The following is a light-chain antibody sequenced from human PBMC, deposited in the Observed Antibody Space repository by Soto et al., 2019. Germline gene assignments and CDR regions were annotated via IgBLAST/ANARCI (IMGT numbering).Light chain of an antibody. J-gene: IGKJ1*01. Sequence: EIVMTQSPATLSVSPGERATLSCRASQSVSSNLAWYQQKPGQAPRLLIYGASTRATGIPARFSGSGSGTVFTLTIRSRQSEDFAVYYCQQYNNWPPWTFGQGTKVEIK. CDR2: GAS. V-gene: IGKV3-15*01. CDR3: QQYNNWPPWT. CDR1: QSVSSN.